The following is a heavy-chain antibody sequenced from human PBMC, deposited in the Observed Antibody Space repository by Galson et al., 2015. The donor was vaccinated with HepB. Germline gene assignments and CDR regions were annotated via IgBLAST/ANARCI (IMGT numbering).Heavy chain of an antibody. J-gene: IGHJ4*02. CDR2: IRTETYGGTT. D-gene: IGHD3-10*01. Sequence: SLRLSCAASGFTFGSTAMNWVRQAPGKGLEWVAFIRTETYGGTTEYAASVKGRFTIFRDDSNSIAYLQMNSLKIADTAVYYCTRDLGYYYGSGSDYWGQGTLVTVSS. CDR3: TRDLGYYYGSGSDY. V-gene: IGHV3-49*04. CDR1: GFTFGSTA.